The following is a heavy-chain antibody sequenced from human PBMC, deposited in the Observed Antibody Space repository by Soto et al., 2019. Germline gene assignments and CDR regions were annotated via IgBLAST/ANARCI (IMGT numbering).Heavy chain of an antibody. V-gene: IGHV1-69*06. Sequence: QVQLVQSGAEVKTPGSSLKVSCKVSGSRFSNYVISWVRQAPGHGLEWLGRIIPIFNSTKYAQSFQGRVTIPTDKSTNTPSLELSSLRTDDTAVYYCAREGRGKKAGYNGLVSLGYWGQGTLVTVSS. CDR2: IIPIFNST. D-gene: IGHD2-2*02. CDR1: GSRFSNYV. J-gene: IGHJ4*02. CDR3: AREGRGKKAGYNGLVSLGY.